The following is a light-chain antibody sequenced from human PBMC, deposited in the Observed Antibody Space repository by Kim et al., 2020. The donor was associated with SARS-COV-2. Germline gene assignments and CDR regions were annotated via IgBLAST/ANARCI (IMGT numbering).Light chain of an antibody. V-gene: IGKV1-8*01. CDR2: AAS. CDR3: QQYYSYPRT. Sequence: ASTGDRVTITCRASQGISSYLAWYQQKPGKAPKLLIYAASTLQSGVPSRFSGSGSGTDFTLTISCLQSEDFATYYCQQYYSYPRTFCQGTKVDIK. J-gene: IGKJ1*01. CDR1: QGISSY.